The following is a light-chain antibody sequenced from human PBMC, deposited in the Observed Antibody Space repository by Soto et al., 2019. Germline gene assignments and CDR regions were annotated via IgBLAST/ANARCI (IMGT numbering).Light chain of an antibody. V-gene: IGLV2-14*01. Sequence: QSVLTQPASVSGPPGQSITISCTGTSSDVGAYNYVSWYQQHPGKAPKLMIYEVSNRPSGVSNRFSGSKSGNTASLTISGLQAEDEADYYCSSYISSSPLVLGTGTKGTVL. J-gene: IGLJ1*01. CDR2: EVS. CDR3: SSYISSSPLV. CDR1: SSDVGAYNY.